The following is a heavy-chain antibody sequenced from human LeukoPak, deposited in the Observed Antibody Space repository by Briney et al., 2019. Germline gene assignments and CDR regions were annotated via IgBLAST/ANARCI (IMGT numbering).Heavy chain of an antibody. Sequence: PSETLSLTCTVSGGSISSSSYYWGWIRQPPGKGLEWIGSIYYSGSTYYNPSLKSRVTISVDTSKNQFSLKLSSVTAADTAVYYCARGLNYYDSSGYWDYWGQGTLVTVSS. CDR2: IYYSGST. J-gene: IGHJ4*02. V-gene: IGHV4-39*07. CDR1: GGSISSSSYY. D-gene: IGHD3-22*01. CDR3: ARGLNYYDSSGYWDY.